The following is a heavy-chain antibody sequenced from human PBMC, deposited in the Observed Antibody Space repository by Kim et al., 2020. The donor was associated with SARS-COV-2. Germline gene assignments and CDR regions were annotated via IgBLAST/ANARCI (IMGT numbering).Heavy chain of an antibody. CDR2: IWYDGSNK. J-gene: IGHJ3*02. CDR1: GFTFSSYG. Sequence: GGSLRLSCAASGFTFSSYGMHWVRQAPGKGLEWVAVIWYDGSNKYYADSVKGRFTISRDNSKNTLYLQMNSLRAEDTAVYYCARDPILGDYGDPDDAFDIWGQGTMVTVSS. D-gene: IGHD4-17*01. CDR3: ARDPILGDYGDPDDAFDI. V-gene: IGHV3-33*01.